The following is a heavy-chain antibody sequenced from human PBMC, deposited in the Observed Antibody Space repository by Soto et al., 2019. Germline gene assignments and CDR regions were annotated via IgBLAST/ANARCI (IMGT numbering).Heavy chain of an antibody. Sequence: GGSLRLSCAASGFTFSSYAMHWVRQAPGKGLEWVAVISYDGSNKYYADSVKGRFTISRDNSKNTLYLQMNSLRAEDTAVYYCASDLGTGFGEAYSYYGMDVWGQGTTVTSP. CDR3: ASDLGTGFGEAYSYYGMDV. CDR2: ISYDGSNK. CDR1: GFTFSSYA. V-gene: IGHV3-30-3*01. J-gene: IGHJ6*02. D-gene: IGHD3-10*01.